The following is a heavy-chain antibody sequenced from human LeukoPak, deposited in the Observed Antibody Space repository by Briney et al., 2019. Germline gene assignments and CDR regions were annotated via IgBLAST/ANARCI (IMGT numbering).Heavy chain of an antibody. Sequence: SETLSLTCTVSGGSISSYYWSWIRQPPGKGLEWIGYIYYSGSTNYNPSLKSRVTISVDTSKNQFSLKLSTVTAADTAVYYCARWAQGMDVWGQGPTVTVSS. CDR2: IYYSGST. J-gene: IGHJ6*02. CDR3: ARWAQGMDV. V-gene: IGHV4-59*01. CDR1: GGSISSYY.